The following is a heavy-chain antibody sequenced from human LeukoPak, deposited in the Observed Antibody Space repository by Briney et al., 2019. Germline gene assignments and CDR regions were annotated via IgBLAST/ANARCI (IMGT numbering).Heavy chain of an antibody. Sequence: PSETLSLTCTVSGGSISSSSYYWGWIRQPPGKGLEWIGSIYYSGSTYYNPSLKSRVTISVDTSKNQFSLKLSSVTAADTAVYYCASEYGTITMVRGVINYWGQGTLVTVSP. D-gene: IGHD3-10*01. CDR1: GGSISSSSYY. V-gene: IGHV4-39*01. J-gene: IGHJ4*02. CDR2: IYYSGST. CDR3: ASEYGTITMVRGVINY.